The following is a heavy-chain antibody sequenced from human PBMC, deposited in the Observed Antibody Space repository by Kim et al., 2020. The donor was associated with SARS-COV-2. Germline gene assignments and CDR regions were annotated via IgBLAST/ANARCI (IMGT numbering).Heavy chain of an antibody. CDR2: ISAYNGNT. CDR3: ARDWRVALRYFDWSAGLNWFDP. V-gene: IGHV1-18*01. J-gene: IGHJ5*02. CDR1: GYTFTSYG. D-gene: IGHD3-9*01. Sequence: ASVKVSCKASGYTFTSYGISWVRQAPGQGLEWMGWISAYNGNTNYAQKLQGRVTMTTDTSTSTAYMELRSLRSDDTAVYYCARDWRVALRYFDWSAGLNWFDPWGQGTLVTVSS.